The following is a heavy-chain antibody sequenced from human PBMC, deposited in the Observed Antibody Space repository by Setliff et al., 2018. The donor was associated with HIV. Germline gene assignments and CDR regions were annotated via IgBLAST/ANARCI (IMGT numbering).Heavy chain of an antibody. J-gene: IGHJ2*01. Sequence: VASVQVSCKASGYTFSNYGITWVRQAPGQGLEWMGWITSYNGNTNYAKKFKGRVTMTTDTSTSIAYMELKSLRSEDTAVYYCARDHHSGRGSNFPWYSDLWGRGTLVTVSS. D-gene: IGHD1-26*01. CDR3: ARDHHSGRGSNFPWYSDL. CDR1: GYTFSNYG. CDR2: ITSYNGNT. V-gene: IGHV1-18*01.